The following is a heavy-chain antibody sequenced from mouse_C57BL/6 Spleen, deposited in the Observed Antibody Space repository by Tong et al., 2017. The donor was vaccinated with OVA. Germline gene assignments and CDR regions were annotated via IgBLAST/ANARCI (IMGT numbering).Heavy chain of an antibody. Sequence: EVQLQESGGGLVKPGGSLKLSYAASGFTFSDYGIHWVRQAPEKGLEWVAYISSGSITIYYADTVKGRFTISRDNAKNTLFLQMTSLRSEDTAMYYCAGPLPSFAYWGQGTLVTVSA. J-gene: IGHJ3*01. D-gene: IGHD2-10*01. V-gene: IGHV5-17*01. CDR3: AGPLPSFAY. CDR2: ISSGSITI. CDR1: GFTFSDYG.